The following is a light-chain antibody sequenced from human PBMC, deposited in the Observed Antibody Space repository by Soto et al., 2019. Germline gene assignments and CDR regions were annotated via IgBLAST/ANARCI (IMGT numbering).Light chain of an antibody. V-gene: IGKV1-5*01. J-gene: IGKJ1*01. Sequence: DIQMTQSPSALSASVGDRVTITCRASQNIGTWLAWYQQKPGKAPELLIYAASTLQSGVPSRFSGSGSGTDFTLTISCLQSEDFATYYCQQYYSFPGTFGQGTKVDI. CDR3: QQYYSFPGT. CDR2: AAS. CDR1: QNIGTW.